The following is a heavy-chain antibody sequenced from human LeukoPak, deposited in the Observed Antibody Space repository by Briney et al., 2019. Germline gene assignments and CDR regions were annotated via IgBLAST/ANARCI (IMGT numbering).Heavy chain of an antibody. Sequence: GGSLRLSCAASGFTFSSYAMSWVRQAPGKGVEWVSAISGSGGSTYYADSVKGRFTISRDNSKNTLYLQMNSLRAEDTAVYYCAKATGRGYYYGSGTHAFDIWGQGTMVTVSS. D-gene: IGHD3-10*01. CDR1: GFTFSSYA. J-gene: IGHJ3*02. CDR3: AKATGRGYYYGSGTHAFDI. V-gene: IGHV3-23*01. CDR2: ISGSGGST.